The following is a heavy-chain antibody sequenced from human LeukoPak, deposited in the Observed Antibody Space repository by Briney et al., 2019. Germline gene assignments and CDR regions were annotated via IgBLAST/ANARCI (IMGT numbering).Heavy chain of an antibody. J-gene: IGHJ2*01. V-gene: IGHV1-18*04. CDR2: ISAYNGNT. CDR3: ARGDTHYDILTGYRYWYFDL. D-gene: IGHD3-9*01. CDR1: GYTFTIYG. Sequence: ASVTVSFKASGYTFTIYGISWVRQAPGQGLEWLGWISAYNGNTNYAQKFQGRVIITTDTSTSTAYMELRSLRSDDTAVYYCARGDTHYDILTGYRYWYFDLWGRGTLVTVSS.